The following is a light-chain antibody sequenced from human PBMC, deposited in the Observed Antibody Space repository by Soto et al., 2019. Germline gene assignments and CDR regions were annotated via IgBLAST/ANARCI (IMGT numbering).Light chain of an antibody. J-gene: IGLJ3*02. CDR2: SND. Sequence: QSVLTQPPSASGTPGQRVTISCSGTYSNVGSNVVNSYQQVPGAAPKLVIYSNDRRPSGVPDRFFGSKSGASASLAISGLQTEDEADYYCAAWDDSLIALLFGGGTKLTVL. CDR3: AAWDDSLIALL. V-gene: IGLV1-44*01. CDR1: YSNVGSNV.